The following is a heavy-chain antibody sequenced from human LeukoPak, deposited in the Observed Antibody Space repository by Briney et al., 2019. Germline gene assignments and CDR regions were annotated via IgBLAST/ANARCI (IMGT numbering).Heavy chain of an antibody. V-gene: IGHV3-23*01. CDR3: AKDHPFDYYYATSGYFLY. J-gene: IGHJ4*02. CDR1: GFTFSSYT. CDR2: ISGSGGST. Sequence: GGSLRLSCAASGFTFSSYTMRWVRQAPGKGLEWVSAISGSGGSTYYTDSVKGRFTISRDNSKNTLYLQMNSLRADDTALYYCAKDHPFDYYYATSGYFLYWGQGPLVTVSS. D-gene: IGHD3-22*01.